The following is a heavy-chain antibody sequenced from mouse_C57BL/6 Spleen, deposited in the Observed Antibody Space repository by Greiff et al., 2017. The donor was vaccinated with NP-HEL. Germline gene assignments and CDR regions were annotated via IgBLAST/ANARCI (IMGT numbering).Heavy chain of an antibody. CDR2: IDPSDSDT. V-gene: IGHV1-52*01. CDR1: GYTFTSYW. Sequence: QVQLQQPGAELVRPGSSVKLSCKASGYTFTSYWMHWVKQRPIQGLEWIGNIDPSDSDTHYNQKFKDKATLTVDKSSSTAYMQLSSLTSEDSAVYYCARAEYDYEDYAMYYWGQGTSVTVST. CDR3: ARAEYDYEDYAMYY. J-gene: IGHJ4*01. D-gene: IGHD2-4*01.